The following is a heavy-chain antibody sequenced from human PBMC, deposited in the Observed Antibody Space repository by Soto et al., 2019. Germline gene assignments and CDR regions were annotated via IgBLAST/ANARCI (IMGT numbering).Heavy chain of an antibody. CDR1: GFTFSSYA. Sequence: GSLRLSCAASGFTFSSYAMHWVRQAPGKGLEWVAVISYDGSNKYYADSVKGLFTISRDNSKNTLYLQMNSLRAEDTAVYYCARDFETFGPLTANYFDYWGQGTLVTVSS. CDR3: ARDFETFGPLTANYFDY. CDR2: ISYDGSNK. V-gene: IGHV3-30*04. D-gene: IGHD3-16*01. J-gene: IGHJ4*02.